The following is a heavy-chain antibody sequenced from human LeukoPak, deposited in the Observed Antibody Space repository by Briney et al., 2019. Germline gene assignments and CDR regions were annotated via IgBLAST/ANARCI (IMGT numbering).Heavy chain of an antibody. V-gene: IGHV3-7*01. CDR3: VRGSGWFFGF. CDR1: ASTFSGNW. CDR2: IDQHGRDK. J-gene: IGHJ4*02. D-gene: IGHD6-19*01. Sequence: PGGSLTLSCAASASTFSGNWMHWVRQAPGKGLEWVASIDQHGRDKYFLDSVKGRFTISRDSSKSSLYLQMNSLRAEDTAVYYCVRGSGWFFGFWGQGSLVTVSS.